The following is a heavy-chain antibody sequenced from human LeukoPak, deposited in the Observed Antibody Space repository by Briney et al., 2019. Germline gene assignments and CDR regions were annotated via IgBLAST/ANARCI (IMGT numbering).Heavy chain of an antibody. CDR2: INSDGSST. CDR3: ARGEPDCAGDCPYWYLDL. J-gene: IGHJ2*01. D-gene: IGHD2-21*02. Sequence: PGGPLRLSCAASEFPFTSYLMHWVRQAPGKGPVWVSRINSDGSSTVYADSVKGRFTISRDNSKNTVFLQMGSLRTEDMAVYYCARGEPDCAGDCPYWYLDLWGRGTLVTVSS. V-gene: IGHV3-74*01. CDR1: EFPFTSYL.